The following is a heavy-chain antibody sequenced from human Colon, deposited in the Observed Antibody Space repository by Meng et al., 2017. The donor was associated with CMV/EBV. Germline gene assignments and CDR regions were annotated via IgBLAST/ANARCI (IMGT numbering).Heavy chain of an antibody. D-gene: IGHD3-3*01. CDR2: ISSSSSYI. Sequence: GGSLRLSCAASGFTFSSYSMNWVRQAPGKGLEWVSSISSSSSYIYYADSVKGRFTISRDNAKNSLYLQMNSLRAEDTAVYYCARDNVLRFLEWLSYTTTVGGMDVWGQGTTVTVSS. J-gene: IGHJ6*02. CDR1: GFTFSSYS. CDR3: ARDNVLRFLEWLSYTTTVGGMDV. V-gene: IGHV3-21*01.